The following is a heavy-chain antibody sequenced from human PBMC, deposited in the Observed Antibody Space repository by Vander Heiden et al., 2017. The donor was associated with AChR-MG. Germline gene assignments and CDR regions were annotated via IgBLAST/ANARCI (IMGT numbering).Heavy chain of an antibody. CDR1: GFSLSTSGVG. V-gene: IGHV2-5*01. CDR2: IYWNDDK. D-gene: IGHD2-15*01. CDR3: AHSSRLDGLRVVAGNYFDY. Sequence: QITLKESGPTLVKPTQTLTLTCTFSGFSLSTSGVGVGWIRQPPGKALEWLALIYWNDDKRYSPSLKSRLTITKDTSKNQVVLTMTNMDPVDTATYYCAHSSRLDGLRVVAGNYFDYWGQGTLVTVSS. J-gene: IGHJ4*02.